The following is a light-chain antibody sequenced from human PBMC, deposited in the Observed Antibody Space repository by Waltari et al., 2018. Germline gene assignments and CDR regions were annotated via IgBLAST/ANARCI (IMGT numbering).Light chain of an antibody. Sequence: EIVLTQSPGTLSLSPGERGTLSCRASQSVSRFLAWYQQKPGQAPRLLIYGASTRAPGIPDRFSGSGSGTYFSLTISRLEPEDFAVYYCQKYDRLPATFGQGTKVEIK. V-gene: IGKV3-20*01. CDR2: GAS. CDR3: QKYDRLPAT. J-gene: IGKJ1*01. CDR1: QSVSRF.